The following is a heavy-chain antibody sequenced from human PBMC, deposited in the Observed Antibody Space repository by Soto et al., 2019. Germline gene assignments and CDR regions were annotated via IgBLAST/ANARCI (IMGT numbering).Heavy chain of an antibody. CDR3: AKDSLLWFRSPSDAFDI. D-gene: IGHD3-10*01. V-gene: IGHV3-23*01. CDR1: GFTFSSYA. CDR2: ISGSGGST. Sequence: GVLRLSCAASGFTFSSYAMSWVRQAPGKGLEWVSAISGSGGSTYYADSVKGRFTISRDNSKNTLYLQMNSLRAEDTAVYYCAKDSLLWFRSPSDAFDIWGQGTMVTVSS. J-gene: IGHJ3*02.